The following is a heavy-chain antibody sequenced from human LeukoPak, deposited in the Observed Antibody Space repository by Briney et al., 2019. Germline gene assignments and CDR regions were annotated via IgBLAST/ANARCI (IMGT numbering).Heavy chain of an antibody. CDR1: GFTFSSYW. CDR3: AREPHYYDSSGYSGFDY. Sequence: GGSLRLSCAASGFTFSSYWMSWVRQAPGKGLEWVANIKQDGSEKYYVDSVKGRFTISRDNAKNSLYLQMSSLRAEDTAVYYCAREPHYYDSSGYSGFDYWGQGTLVTVSS. CDR2: IKQDGSEK. D-gene: IGHD3-22*01. V-gene: IGHV3-7*01. J-gene: IGHJ4*02.